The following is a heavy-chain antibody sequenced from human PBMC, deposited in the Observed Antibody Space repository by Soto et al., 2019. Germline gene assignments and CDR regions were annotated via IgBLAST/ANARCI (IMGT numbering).Heavy chain of an antibody. CDR1: GRSFSSYY. CDR3: AGPIDYGDYSSFDY. D-gene: IGHD4-17*01. J-gene: IGHJ4*02. V-gene: IGHV4-34*01. CDR2: INHSGST. Sequence: AVHGRSFSSYYWSWIRQPPGKGLEWIGEINHSGSTNYNPSLKSRVTISVDTPRNRFSLKLSSVTAADTAVYYCAGPIDYGDYSSFDYWGQGIVVTVSS.